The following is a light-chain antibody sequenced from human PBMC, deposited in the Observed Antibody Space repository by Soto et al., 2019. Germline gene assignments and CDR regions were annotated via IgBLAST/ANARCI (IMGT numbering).Light chain of an antibody. J-gene: IGKJ1*01. V-gene: IGKV1-8*01. CDR3: QHYNSYSEA. Sequence: AIRMTQSPSSLSASTGYRVTITCRASQGISSYLAWYQQKPGKAPKLLIYKASTLKSGVPSRFSGSGSGTEFTLTISSLQPDDFATYYCQHYNSYSEAFGQGTKVDIK. CDR1: QGISSY. CDR2: KAS.